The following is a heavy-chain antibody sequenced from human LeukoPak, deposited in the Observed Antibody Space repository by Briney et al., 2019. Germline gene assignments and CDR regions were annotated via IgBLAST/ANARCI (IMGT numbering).Heavy chain of an antibody. CDR1: GFTITSYV. J-gene: IGHJ3*01. CDR3: AKSLPAAIL. CDR2: LRGGDDST. Sequence: PGGSLRLSCAASGFTITSYVTSWVRQAPGKGLEWISSLRGGDDSTNYADSVKGRFAISTDNFKNTVYLQMNSLRAEDTAVYYCAKSLPAAILWGQGTMVTVSS. D-gene: IGHD2-2*01. V-gene: IGHV3-23*01.